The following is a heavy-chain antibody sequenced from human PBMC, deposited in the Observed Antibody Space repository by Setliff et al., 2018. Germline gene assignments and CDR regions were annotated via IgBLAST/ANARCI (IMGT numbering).Heavy chain of an antibody. D-gene: IGHD5-18*01. CDR3: AKSALGYSYVPYYFDY. J-gene: IGHJ4*02. CDR1: GFTFSSYS. Sequence: PGGSLRLSCAASGFTFSSYSMNWVRQAPGKGLEWVSSISSSSSYIYYADSVKGRFTISRDNSKNTLYLQMNSLRAEDTAVYYCAKSALGYSYVPYYFDYWGQGTLVTVSS. CDR2: ISSSSSYI. V-gene: IGHV3-21*01.